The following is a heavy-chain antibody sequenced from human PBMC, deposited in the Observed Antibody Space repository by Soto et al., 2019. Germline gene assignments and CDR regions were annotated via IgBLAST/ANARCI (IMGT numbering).Heavy chain of an antibody. CDR3: AAVPYYYAAGRPEY. Sequence: QMQLVQSGPEVKKPGTSVKVSCKASGLTFTRSAVHWVRQPRGQRLEWIGWIVVGSGTPNYAQTLQERVTITRDRSTSTAYMELSSLRSDDTAVYYGAAVPYYYAAGRPEYWGQGTRVTVSS. CDR2: IVVGSGTP. CDR1: GLTFTRSA. D-gene: IGHD3-10*01. V-gene: IGHV1-58*01. J-gene: IGHJ4*02.